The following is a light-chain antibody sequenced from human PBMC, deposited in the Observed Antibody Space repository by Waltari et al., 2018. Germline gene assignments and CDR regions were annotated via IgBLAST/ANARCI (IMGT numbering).Light chain of an antibody. Sequence: QSALTQPASVSGSPGQSITISCTGTTSDVGGYNFVSWYQQHPGIAPKLMIYDVNKRPSGVANRFAGSKSGKTASLTISGLQAEDDADYYCSSYTSSATYVFGAGTKVTVL. CDR3: SSYTSSATYV. V-gene: IGLV2-14*01. CDR1: TSDVGGYNF. CDR2: DVN. J-gene: IGLJ1*01.